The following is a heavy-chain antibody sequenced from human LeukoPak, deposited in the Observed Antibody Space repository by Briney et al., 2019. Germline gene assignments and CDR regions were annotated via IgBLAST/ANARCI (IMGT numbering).Heavy chain of an antibody. V-gene: IGHV3-21*01. D-gene: IGHD3-22*01. CDR3: ARDRYYYDSSGYSYYFDY. J-gene: IGHJ4*02. CDR1: GFTFSSYS. Sequence: NPGGSLRLSCAASGFTFSSYSMNWVRQAPGKGVEWVSSISSSSSYIYYADSVKGRFTISRDNAKNSLYLQMNSLRAEDTAVYYCARDRYYYDSSGYSYYFDYWGQGTLVTVSS. CDR2: ISSSSSYI.